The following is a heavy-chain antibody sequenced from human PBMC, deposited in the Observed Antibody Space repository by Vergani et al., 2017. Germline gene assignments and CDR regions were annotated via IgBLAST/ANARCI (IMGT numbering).Heavy chain of an antibody. CDR3: ARRRFGRIRSVDP. Sequence: QVQLQQWGAGLLKPSETLSLTCAVYGGSFSGYYWSWIRQPPGKGLEWIGEINHSGSTNYNPSLKSRVTISVDTSKNQFSLKLSSVTAEDTAVYYCARRRFGRIRSVDPWGQGTLVTVSS. CDR2: INHSGST. V-gene: IGHV4-34*01. CDR1: GGSFSGYY. J-gene: IGHJ5*02. D-gene: IGHD2-15*01.